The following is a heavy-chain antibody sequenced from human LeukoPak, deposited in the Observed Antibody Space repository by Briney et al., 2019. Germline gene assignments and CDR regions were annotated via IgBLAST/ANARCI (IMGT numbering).Heavy chain of an antibody. CDR2: IYSDNT. V-gene: IGHV3-53*01. Sequence: GGSLRLSCTVSGFTVSSNSKSWVRQAPGKGLEWVSFIYSDNTHYSDSVKGRLTISRDNSKNTLYLQMNSLRAEDTAVYYCARRAGAYSHPYDYWGQGTLVTVSS. CDR1: GFTVSSNS. J-gene: IGHJ4*02. D-gene: IGHD4/OR15-4a*01. CDR3: ARRAGAYSHPYDY.